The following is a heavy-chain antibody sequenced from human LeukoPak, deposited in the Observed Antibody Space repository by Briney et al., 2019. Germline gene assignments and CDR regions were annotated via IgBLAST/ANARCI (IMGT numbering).Heavy chain of an antibody. CDR3: ARDRSMVRGAAFDY. D-gene: IGHD3-10*01. CDR1: GGPLGSYY. V-gene: IGHV4-59*01. Sequence: SETLSLTCSVSGGPLGSYYWSWIRQPPGKGLEWVGYIYYSGSTNYNPSLKSRVTISVDTSKNQFSLRLNSVTAADTAVYYCARDRSMVRGAAFDYWGQGTLVTVSS. J-gene: IGHJ4*02. CDR2: IYYSGST.